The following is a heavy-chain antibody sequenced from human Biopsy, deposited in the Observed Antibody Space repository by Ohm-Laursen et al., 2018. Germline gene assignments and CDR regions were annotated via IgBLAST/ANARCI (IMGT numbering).Heavy chain of an antibody. V-gene: IGHV1-69*11. D-gene: IGHD2-2*01. J-gene: IGHJ4*02. CDR1: TGTFNSYG. Sequence: SVKVSCKAPTGTFNSYGIIWVRQAPGQGLEWMGRIIPILRTTAYAQTFLGRVTITADSPTSIVDMELTSLTSDDTAVYFCAREAIGYQLPCDDWGQGTLVTVSS. CDR2: IIPILRTT. CDR3: AREAIGYQLPCDD.